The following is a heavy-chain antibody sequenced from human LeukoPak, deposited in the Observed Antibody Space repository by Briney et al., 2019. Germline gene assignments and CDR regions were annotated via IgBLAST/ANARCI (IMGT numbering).Heavy chain of an antibody. CDR3: ATKISNGDRYFDY. J-gene: IGHJ4*02. CDR2: ISPTTGTT. CDR1: GFPFSSYA. D-gene: IGHD4-17*01. Sequence: PGGSLRLSCAASGFPFSSYAMSWIRQAPGKGLEWLSAISPTTGTTFYADSVKGRFTISRDNSRGTLYLQMNGLRAEDTAKYYCATKISNGDRYFDYWGQGALVTVSS. V-gene: IGHV3-23*01.